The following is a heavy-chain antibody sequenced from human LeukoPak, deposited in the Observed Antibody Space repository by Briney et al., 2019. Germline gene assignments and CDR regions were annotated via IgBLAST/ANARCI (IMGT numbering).Heavy chain of an antibody. J-gene: IGHJ4*02. D-gene: IGHD3-3*01. CDR3: ARGLRFLEWLFDY. Sequence: SQTLSLTCAISGDSVSSNSAAWNWIRQSASRGLEWLGRTYYRSKWYNDYAVSVKSRITINPDTSKNQFSLQLNSVTPEDTAVYYCARGLRFLEWLFDYWGQGTLVTVSS. V-gene: IGHV6-1*01. CDR2: TYYRSKWYN. CDR1: GDSVSSNSAA.